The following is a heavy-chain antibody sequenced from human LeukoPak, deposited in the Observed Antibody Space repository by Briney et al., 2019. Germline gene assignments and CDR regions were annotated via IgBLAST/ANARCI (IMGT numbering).Heavy chain of an antibody. CDR1: GFTFDDYA. Sequence: GRSLRLSCAASGFTFDDYAMHWVRQAPGNGLEWVSGISWNSGSICYADSVKGRFTISRDNAKNSLYLQMNSLIAEDTALYYCAKGRDKYQLLSKNWFDPWGQGTLVTVSS. V-gene: IGHV3-9*01. J-gene: IGHJ5*02. CDR3: AKGRDKYQLLSKNWFDP. CDR2: ISWNSGSI. D-gene: IGHD2-2*01.